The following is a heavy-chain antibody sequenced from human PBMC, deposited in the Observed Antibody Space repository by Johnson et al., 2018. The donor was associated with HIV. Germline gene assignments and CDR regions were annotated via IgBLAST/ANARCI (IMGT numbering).Heavy chain of an antibody. CDR3: ARERQAVVAFDI. CDR2: IYSGGST. D-gene: IGHD2-21*01. Sequence: VQLVESGGGLVQPGGSLRLSCAASGFTVSSNYMSWVRQAPGKGLEWVSLIYSGGSTYYADSVKGRFTISRDNSKNTLYLQMNSLRAEDTAVYYCARERQAVVAFDIWGQGTMVTVSS. V-gene: IGHV3-66*01. J-gene: IGHJ3*02. CDR1: GFTVSSNY.